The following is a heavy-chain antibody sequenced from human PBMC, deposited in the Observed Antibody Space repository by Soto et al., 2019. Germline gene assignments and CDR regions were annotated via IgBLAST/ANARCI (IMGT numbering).Heavy chain of an antibody. V-gene: IGHV3-30-3*01. CDR3: ARTMQWLDAGAFDY. CDR1: GFTFSSYA. Sequence: GGSLRLSCAASGFTFSSYAMHWVRQAPGKGLEWVAVISYDGSNKYYADSVKGRFTISRDNSKNTLYLQMNSLRAEDTAVYYCARTMQWLDAGAFDYWGQGTLVTVSS. D-gene: IGHD6-19*01. J-gene: IGHJ4*02. CDR2: ISYDGSNK.